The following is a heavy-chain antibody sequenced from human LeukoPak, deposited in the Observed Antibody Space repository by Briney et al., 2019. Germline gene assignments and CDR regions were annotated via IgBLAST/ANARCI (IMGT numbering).Heavy chain of an antibody. CDR1: GFTFSSYS. CDR3: AKGGDRYCSSTSCSYYYYYYMDV. J-gene: IGHJ6*03. V-gene: IGHV3-48*01. CDR2: ISSSSSTI. D-gene: IGHD2-2*01. Sequence: GGSLRLSCAASGFTFSSYSMNWVRQAPGRGLEWVSYISSSSSTIYYADSVKGRFTISRDNAKNSLYLQMNSLRAEDTAVYYCAKGGDRYCSSTSCSYYYYYYMDVWGKGTTVTVSS.